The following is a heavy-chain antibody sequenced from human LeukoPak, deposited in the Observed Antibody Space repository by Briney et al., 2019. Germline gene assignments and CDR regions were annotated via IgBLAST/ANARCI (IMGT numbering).Heavy chain of an antibody. CDR1: GFTFSSYA. D-gene: IGHD2-15*01. J-gene: IGHJ4*02. Sequence: GGSLRLSCAASGFTFSSYAMSWVRQAPGKGLEWVSAISGSGGSAYYADSVKGRFTISRDNSKNTLYLQMNSLRAEDTAVYDCAKDSCSGGSCYSELDYWGQGTLVTVSS. CDR2: ISGSGGSA. CDR3: AKDSCSGGSCYSELDY. V-gene: IGHV3-23*01.